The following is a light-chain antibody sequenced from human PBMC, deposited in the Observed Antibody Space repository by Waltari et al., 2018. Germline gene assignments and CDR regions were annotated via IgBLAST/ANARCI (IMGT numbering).Light chain of an antibody. CDR3: SSYTTNRHYV. V-gene: IGLV2-14*01. CDR2: DVS. J-gene: IGLJ1*01. CDR1: NSDVGAYDY. Sequence: QSDLTQPASVSGSPGQSITISCTGTNSDVGAYDYVSWYQQYPGKAPKLVIFDVSSRPSGASGRFSGSKFGNTASLIISHLQAEDEADYYCSSYTTNRHYVFGAGTKVTVL.